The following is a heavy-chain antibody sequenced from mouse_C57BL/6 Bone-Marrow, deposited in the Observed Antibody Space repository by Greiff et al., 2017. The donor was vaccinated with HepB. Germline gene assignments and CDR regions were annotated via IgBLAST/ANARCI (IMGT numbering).Heavy chain of an antibody. J-gene: IGHJ4*01. CDR3: ARMRAMDY. CDR1: GYTFTSYW. V-gene: IGHV1-50*01. Sequence: QVQLQQPGAELVKPGASVKLSCKASGYTFTSYWMQWVKQRPGQGLEWIGEIDPSDSYTNYNQKFKGKSTLTVDTSSSTAYMQLSSLPSEDSAVYYCARMRAMDYWGQGTSVTVSS. CDR2: IDPSDSYT.